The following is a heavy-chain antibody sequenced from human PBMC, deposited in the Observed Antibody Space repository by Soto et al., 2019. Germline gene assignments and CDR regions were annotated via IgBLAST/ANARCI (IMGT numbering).Heavy chain of an antibody. D-gene: IGHD1-1*01. Sequence: QFQLQESGPGLVKPSETLSLTCTVSGGSISRTTYYWGWIRQSPGKGLEWIGTIYYSGSTYYNPSLKSRVTLPVDTSKNQFSLILTSVTAADTAVYYCARRGNWNDGGSWGQGTLVTVSS. V-gene: IGHV4-39*01. J-gene: IGHJ4*02. CDR1: GGSISRTTYY. CDR3: ARRGNWNDGGS. CDR2: IYYSGST.